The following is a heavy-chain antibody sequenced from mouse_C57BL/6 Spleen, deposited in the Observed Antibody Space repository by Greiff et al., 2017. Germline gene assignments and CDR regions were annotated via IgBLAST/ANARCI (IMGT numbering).Heavy chain of an antibody. Sequence: QVQLQQPGAELVMPGASVKLSCKASGYTFTSYWMHWVKQRPGQGLEWIGEIDPSDSYTNYNQKFKGKSTLTVDKSSSTAYMQLSSLTSEDSAVDYCARLDSSGPFAYWGQGTLVTVSA. V-gene: IGHV1-69*01. J-gene: IGHJ3*01. D-gene: IGHD3-2*02. CDR2: IDPSDSYT. CDR3: ARLDSSGPFAY. CDR1: GYTFTSYW.